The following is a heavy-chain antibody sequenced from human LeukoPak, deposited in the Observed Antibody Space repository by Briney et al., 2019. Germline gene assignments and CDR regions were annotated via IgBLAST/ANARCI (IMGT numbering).Heavy chain of an antibody. CDR3: ARDYNLGLCDSTTTCRYWYFDV. CDR2: IYNSEST. CDR1: GSYFSNYY. J-gene: IGHJ2*01. V-gene: IGHV4-4*07. D-gene: IGHD2/OR15-2a*01. Sequence: LAETLSLTCQVSGSYFSNYYWSWIRELAGKGLEWIGLIYNSESTAYNPSLWSRDTMSVDRSKNQFSLDLNSVTAEDTAVYYCARDYNLGLCDSTTTCRYWYFDVWGRGTLVTVSS.